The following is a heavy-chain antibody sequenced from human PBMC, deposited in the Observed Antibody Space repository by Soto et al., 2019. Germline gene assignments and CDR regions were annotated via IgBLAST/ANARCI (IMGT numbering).Heavy chain of an antibody. D-gene: IGHD2-15*01. Sequence: GGSLRLSCAASGFTFSNAWMSWVRQAPGKGLEWVGRIKSKTDGGTTDYPAPVKGRCTISRDDSKNTLYLPMNSLKTEDTAVYYCATAWRGGGYCSGGSCSSNWFDPWGQGTLVTVSS. CDR2: IKSKTDGGTT. V-gene: IGHV3-15*01. CDR1: GFTFSNAW. CDR3: ATAWRGGGYCSGGSCSSNWFDP. J-gene: IGHJ5*02.